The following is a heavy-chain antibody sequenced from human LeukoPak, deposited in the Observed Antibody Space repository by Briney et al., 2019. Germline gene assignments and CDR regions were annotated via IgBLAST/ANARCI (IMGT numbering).Heavy chain of an antibody. CDR2: ISGRGSSI. J-gene: IGHJ4*02. Sequence: GGSLRLSCAVSGFTFSSYEMNWVRQAPGEGLEWVSYISGRGSSIYYADSVKGRFTTSRDNPKNSLYLQMNSLRAEDTAIYYCAREYASSSGSVFDYWGPGTLVTVSS. V-gene: IGHV3-48*03. CDR1: GFTFSSYE. CDR3: AREYASSSGSVFDY. D-gene: IGHD6-6*01.